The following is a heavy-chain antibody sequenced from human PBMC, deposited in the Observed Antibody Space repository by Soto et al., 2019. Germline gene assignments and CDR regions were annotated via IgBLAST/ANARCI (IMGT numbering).Heavy chain of an antibody. CDR1: GFAFSTFA. J-gene: IGHJ4*02. V-gene: IGHV3-23*01. CDR3: ARDQVGPGILYSLGVLLPEYGL. D-gene: IGHD3-22*01. CDR2: ISLSHNSA. Sequence: GASLTLSCAASGFAFSTFAMTCVRQAAGKWLEWVAAISLSHNSAYYADSVNGRFTISRDNPQNSVFLQISSLRADDTAVYYCARDQVGPGILYSLGVLLPEYGLWGQGTLVTVSS.